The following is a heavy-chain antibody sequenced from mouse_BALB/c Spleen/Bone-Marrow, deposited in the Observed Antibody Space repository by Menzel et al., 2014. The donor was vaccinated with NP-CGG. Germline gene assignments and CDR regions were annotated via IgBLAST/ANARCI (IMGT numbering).Heavy chain of an antibody. J-gene: IGHJ2*01. CDR1: GFTFSSFG. V-gene: IGHV5-17*02. D-gene: IGHD2-14*01. CDR2: ISSVSSTI. CDR3: ARDVPLYDVGYFDY. Sequence: EVKLVESGGGLVQPGGSRKLSCAASGFTFSSFGMHWVRQAPEKGLEWVAYISSVSSTIYYADTVKGRFTISRDNPKNTLFLQMTSLRSEDTAMYYCARDVPLYDVGYFDYWGQGTTLTVSS.